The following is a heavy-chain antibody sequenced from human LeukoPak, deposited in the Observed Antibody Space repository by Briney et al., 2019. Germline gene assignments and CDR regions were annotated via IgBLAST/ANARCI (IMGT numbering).Heavy chain of an antibody. D-gene: IGHD4-17*01. Sequence: GGSLRLSCAASGFTFNSYSMSWVRQAPGKGLEWVSAISGSGGSTYYADSVKGRFTISRDNSKNTLYLQMDSLRAEDTAVYYCAKKSTVTTAFDYWGQGTLVTVSS. CDR3: AKKSTVTTAFDY. J-gene: IGHJ4*02. V-gene: IGHV3-23*01. CDR1: GFTFNSYS. CDR2: ISGSGGST.